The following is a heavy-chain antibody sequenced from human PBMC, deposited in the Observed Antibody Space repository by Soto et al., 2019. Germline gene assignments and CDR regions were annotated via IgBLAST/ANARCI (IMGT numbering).Heavy chain of an antibody. V-gene: IGHV4-61*01. Sequence: SETLSLTCTVSGGSVSSGSYYWSWIRQPPGKGLEWIGYIYYSGSTYYNPSLKSRVTISVDTSKDQFSLKLSSVTAADTAVYYCAVSRDGYSMDVWGQGTTVTVSS. J-gene: IGHJ6*02. D-gene: IGHD2-2*01. CDR2: IYYSGST. CDR3: AVSRDGYSMDV. CDR1: GGSVSSGSYY.